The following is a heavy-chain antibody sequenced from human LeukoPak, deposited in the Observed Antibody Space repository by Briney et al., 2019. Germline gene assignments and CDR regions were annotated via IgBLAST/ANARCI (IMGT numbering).Heavy chain of an antibody. V-gene: IGHV1-46*01. J-gene: IGHJ4*02. D-gene: IGHD3-10*01. CDR2: INPNGGST. CDR3: ARASNYGSGNYHLDY. CDR1: GYTXTTYY. Sequence: ASVKVSCKASGYTXTTYYMHWVRQAPGQGLEWMGIINPNGGSTSYAQNRVTMTRDTSTSTFYMELSSLKSEDTAVYYCARASNYGSGNYHLDYWGQGTLVTVSS.